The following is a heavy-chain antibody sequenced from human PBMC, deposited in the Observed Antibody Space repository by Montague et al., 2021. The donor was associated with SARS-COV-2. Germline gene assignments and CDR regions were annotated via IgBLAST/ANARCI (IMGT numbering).Heavy chain of an antibody. CDR3: ARVDYQAPYYYYAGMDL. J-gene: IGHJ6*02. Sequence: SLRLSYAASGFTFTNYWMTWVRLAPGKGLEWVATINQHGGEDYYVGSVKGRFTISRDNAKKSVYLQINSLGAEDTAVYYCARVDYQAPYYYYAGMDLWGQGTTVTVSS. CDR1: GFTFTNYW. V-gene: IGHV3-7*01. D-gene: IGHD3/OR15-3a*01. CDR2: INQHGGED.